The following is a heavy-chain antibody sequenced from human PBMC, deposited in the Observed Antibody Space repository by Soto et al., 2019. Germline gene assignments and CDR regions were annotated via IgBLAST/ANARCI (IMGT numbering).Heavy chain of an antibody. Sequence: GASVKVSCKASGFTFSRSAVQWVRQASGQRLEWIGWIVVGSGNTIYAQRFQQRFTITRDMSTSTAYMELSSLRSEDMAVYYCAAVETPPGYYYGMDVWGQGTTVTVSS. J-gene: IGHJ6*02. CDR2: IVVGSGNT. CDR1: GFTFSRSA. V-gene: IGHV1-58*01. CDR3: AAVETPPGYYYGMDV. D-gene: IGHD2-15*01.